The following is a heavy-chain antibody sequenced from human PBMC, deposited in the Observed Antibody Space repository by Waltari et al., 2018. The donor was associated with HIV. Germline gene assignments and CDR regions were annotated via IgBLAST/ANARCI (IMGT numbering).Heavy chain of an antibody. Sequence: QVQLVQSGAEVKRPGSSVKVSCKASGGTFNIYTINWVRQAPGQGLEWMGGLIPILRTADYAQSFQGRVTITADESTGTAYMELVSLRSEDTAIYYCATAVAAKLDPWGQGTLVTV. CDR2: LIPILRTA. CDR1: GGTFNIYT. CDR3: ATAVAAKLDP. J-gene: IGHJ5*02. D-gene: IGHD6-19*01. V-gene: IGHV1-69*01.